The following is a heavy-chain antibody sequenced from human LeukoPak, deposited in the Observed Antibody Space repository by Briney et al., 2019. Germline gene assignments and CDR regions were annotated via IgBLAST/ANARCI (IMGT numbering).Heavy chain of an antibody. V-gene: IGHV1-8*01. D-gene: IGHD6-13*01. CDR1: GYTFTSYD. CDR2: MNPNSGNT. Sequence: ASVKVSCKASGYTFTSYDINWVRQATGQGLEWMGWMNPNSGNTGYAQKFQGRVTMTRDTSISTAYMELSRLRSDDTAVYYCARTDIAAAGTDYWGQGTLVTVSS. J-gene: IGHJ4*02. CDR3: ARTDIAAAGTDY.